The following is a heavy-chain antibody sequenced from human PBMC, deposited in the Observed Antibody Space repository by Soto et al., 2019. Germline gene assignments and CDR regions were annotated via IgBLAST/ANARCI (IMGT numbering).Heavy chain of an antibody. Sequence: QVQLVESGGGVVQPGRSLRLSCAASGFTFSNFGMHWVRQAPGKGLEWVAYISYDAANKYYADSVKGRFIISRDNSKNTLHLQMDSLSGDDTALYYCASGTAFDHWGQGTLVSVSS. CDR3: ASGTAFDH. CDR2: ISYDAANK. CDR1: GFTFSNFG. J-gene: IGHJ4*02. D-gene: IGHD2-21*02. V-gene: IGHV3-30*03.